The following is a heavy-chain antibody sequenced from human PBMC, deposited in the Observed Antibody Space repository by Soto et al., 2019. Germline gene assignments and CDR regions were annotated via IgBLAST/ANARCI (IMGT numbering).Heavy chain of an antibody. Sequence: EVQLLESGGGLVQPGGSLRLSCAASGFTFSSYDMHWVRQATGKGLEWVSAIGTAGDPYYPGSVKGRFTISRENAKNSLYLQMNSLRAGDTAVYYCARGGYCSGGSCSPRLDDAFDIWGQGTMVTVSS. CDR2: IGTAGDP. CDR3: ARGGYCSGGSCSPRLDDAFDI. V-gene: IGHV3-13*05. D-gene: IGHD2-15*01. CDR1: GFTFSSYD. J-gene: IGHJ3*02.